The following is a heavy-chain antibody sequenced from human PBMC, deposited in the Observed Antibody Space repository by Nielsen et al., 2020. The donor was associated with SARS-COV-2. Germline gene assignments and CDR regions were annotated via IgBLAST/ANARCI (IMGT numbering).Heavy chain of an antibody. Sequence: GGSLRLSCAASGFTFSTYEMNWVRQAPGKGLEWVSSISSRGSTIHYADPVKGQFTISRDNAKNSLYLEMNSLRAEDTAVYYCVRAEGPNWSNLDYWGQGILVTGSS. J-gene: IGHJ4*02. CDR2: ISSRGSTI. V-gene: IGHV3-48*03. CDR3: VRAEGPNWSNLDY. CDR1: GFTFSTYE. D-gene: IGHD1-20*01.